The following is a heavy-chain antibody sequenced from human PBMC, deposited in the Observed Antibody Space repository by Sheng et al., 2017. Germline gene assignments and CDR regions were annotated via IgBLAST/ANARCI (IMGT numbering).Heavy chain of an antibody. Sequence: ESGGGVVQPGRSLRLSCAASGFTFSSYAMHWVRQAPGKGLEWVAVISYDGSNKYYADSVKGRFTISRDNSKNTLYLQMNSLRAEDTAVYYCAREVSGYGYFDYWGQGTLVTVSS. CDR2: ISYDGSNK. J-gene: IGHJ4*02. D-gene: IGHD5-12*01. V-gene: IGHV3-30*01. CDR3: AREVSGYGYFDY. CDR1: GFTFSSYA.